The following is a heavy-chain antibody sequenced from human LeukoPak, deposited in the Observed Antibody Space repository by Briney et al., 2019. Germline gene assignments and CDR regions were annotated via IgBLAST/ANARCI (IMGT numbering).Heavy chain of an antibody. CDR2: IYYSGST. CDR1: GGSISSYY. Sequence: PSETLSLTCTVSGGSISSYYWSWIRQPPGKGREWMGYIYYSGSTNYNAPLKSRVTISVDTSKNQFSLKLSSVTAADTAVYYCARHIPPTYYYDSSGYWGFDHWGQGTLVTVSS. D-gene: IGHD3-22*01. CDR3: ARHIPPTYYYDSSGYWGFDH. V-gene: IGHV4-59*01. J-gene: IGHJ4*02.